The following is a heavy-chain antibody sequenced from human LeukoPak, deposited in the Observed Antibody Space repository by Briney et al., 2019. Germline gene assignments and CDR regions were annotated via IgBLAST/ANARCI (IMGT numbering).Heavy chain of an antibody. CDR1: GFTFSSYS. CDR3: ARDPDKYYDFWSGPLFDY. V-gene: IGHV3-21*01. Sequence: PGGSLRLSCAASGFTFSSYSMNWVRQAPGKGLEWVSSISSSSSYIYYADSVKGRFTISRDNAKNSLYLQMNSLRVEDTAVYYCARDPDKYYDFWSGPLFDYWGQGTLVTVSS. D-gene: IGHD3-3*01. J-gene: IGHJ4*02. CDR2: ISSSSSYI.